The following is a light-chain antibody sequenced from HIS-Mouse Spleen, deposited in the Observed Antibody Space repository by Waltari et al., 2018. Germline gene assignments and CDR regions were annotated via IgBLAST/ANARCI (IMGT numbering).Light chain of an antibody. J-gene: IGKJ4*01. CDR2: GAS. CDR3: QQYGSSSALT. Sequence: EIVLTQSPGTLSLSPGERATLSCRASQSVSSSYLAWYQQKPGQAPRLLIYGASSRATVIPDRFSGGGSGTDFTLTISRLEPEDFAVYNCQQYGSSSALTFGGGTKVEIK. V-gene: IGKV3-20*01. CDR1: QSVSSSY.